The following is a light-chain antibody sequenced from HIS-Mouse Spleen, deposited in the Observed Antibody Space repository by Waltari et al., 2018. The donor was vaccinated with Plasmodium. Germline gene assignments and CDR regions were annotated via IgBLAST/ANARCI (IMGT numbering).Light chain of an antibody. CDR2: DAS. CDR1: QDISNY. V-gene: IGKV1-33*01. Sequence: DIQMTQSPSSLSASVGDRVTITCQASQDISNYLIWYQQKPGKAPKLLIYDASNFETGVPSRCSGSGSGTDFTFTISSLQPEDIATYYCQQYDNLPTLTFGGGTKVEIK. J-gene: IGKJ4*01. CDR3: QQYDNLPTLT.